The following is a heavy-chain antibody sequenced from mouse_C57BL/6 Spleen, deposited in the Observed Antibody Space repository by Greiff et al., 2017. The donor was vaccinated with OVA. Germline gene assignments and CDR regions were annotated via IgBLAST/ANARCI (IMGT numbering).Heavy chain of an antibody. CDR1: GFNIKDYY. D-gene: IGHD2-4*01. J-gene: IGHJ1*03. V-gene: IGHV14-2*01. CDR2: IDPEDGET. CDR3: ARAFYYDSPYWYFDV. Sequence: EVKLMESGAELVKPGASVKLSCTASGFNIKDYYMHWVKQRTEQGLEWIGRIDPEDGETKYAPKFPGKATITADTSSNTAYLQLSSLTSEDTAVDYCARAFYYDSPYWYFDVWGTGTTVTVSS.